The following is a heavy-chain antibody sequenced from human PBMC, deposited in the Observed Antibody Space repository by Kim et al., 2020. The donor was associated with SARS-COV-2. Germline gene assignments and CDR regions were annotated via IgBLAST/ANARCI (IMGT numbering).Heavy chain of an antibody. Sequence: GGSLRLSCAASGFTFSSYSMNWVRQAPGKGLEWVSSISSSSSYIYYADSVKGRFTISRDNAKNSLYLQMNSLRAEDTAVYYCARDKGRGLWQHIYYFDYWGQGTLVTVSS. J-gene: IGHJ4*02. CDR2: ISSSSSYI. CDR1: GFTFSSYS. V-gene: IGHV3-21*01. D-gene: IGHD2-21*01. CDR3: ARDKGRGLWQHIYYFDY.